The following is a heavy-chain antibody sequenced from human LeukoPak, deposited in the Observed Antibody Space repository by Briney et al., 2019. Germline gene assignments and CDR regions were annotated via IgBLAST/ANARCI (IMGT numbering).Heavy chain of an antibody. D-gene: IGHD3-10*01. CDR1: GGSISSGGYY. CDR3: ARGSSYFDAFDI. Sequence: SETLSLTCTVSGGSISSGGYYWSWIRQHPGTGLEWIGYIYYSGSTYYNPSLKSRVTISVDRSKNQFSLKLSSVTAADTAVYYCARGSSYFDAFDIWGQGTMVTVSS. J-gene: IGHJ3*02. V-gene: IGHV4-31*03. CDR2: IYYSGST.